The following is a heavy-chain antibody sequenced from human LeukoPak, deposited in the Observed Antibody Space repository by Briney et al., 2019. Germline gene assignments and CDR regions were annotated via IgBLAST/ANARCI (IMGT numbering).Heavy chain of an antibody. Sequence: GGSLRLSCAASGFTFSSSAMSWVRQAPGKGLEWVSAISGSGGNTYYADSVKGRFTISRDNSKNTLYLQMNSLRAEDTALYYCAKDFSLGSHNWFDRWGQGTLVTVSS. CDR2: ISGSGGNT. CDR1: GFTFSSSA. D-gene: IGHD3-10*01. J-gene: IGHJ5*02. CDR3: AKDFSLGSHNWFDR. V-gene: IGHV3-23*01.